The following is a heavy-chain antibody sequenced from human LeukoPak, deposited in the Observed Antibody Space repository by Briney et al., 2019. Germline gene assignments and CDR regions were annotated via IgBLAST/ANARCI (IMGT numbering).Heavy chain of an antibody. J-gene: IGHJ6*02. V-gene: IGHV3-30-3*01. CDR3: ARYGYSYGMDV. CDR2: ISYDGSNK. Sequence: LSLTCTVSGGSISTYYWNWIRQSPGKGLEWVAVISYDGSNKYYADSVKGRFTISRDNSKNTLYLQMNSLRAEDTAVYYCARYGYSYGMDVWGQGTTVTVSS. D-gene: IGHD5-18*01. CDR1: GGSISTYY.